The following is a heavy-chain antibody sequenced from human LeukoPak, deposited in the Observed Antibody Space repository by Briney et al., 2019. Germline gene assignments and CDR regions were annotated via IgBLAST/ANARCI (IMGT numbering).Heavy chain of an antibody. D-gene: IGHD6-19*01. Sequence: APVKVSCKASGYTFTSYYMHWVRQAPGQGLEWMGIINPSGGSTSYAQKFQGRVTMTRDTSTSTVYMELSSLRSEDTAVYYCARVGGVAVAFDYWGQGTLVTVSS. J-gene: IGHJ4*02. CDR2: INPSGGST. CDR1: GYTFTSYY. V-gene: IGHV1-46*01. CDR3: ARVGGVAVAFDY.